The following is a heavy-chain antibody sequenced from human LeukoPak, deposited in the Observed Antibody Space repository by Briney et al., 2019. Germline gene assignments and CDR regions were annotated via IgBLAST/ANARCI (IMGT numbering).Heavy chain of an antibody. V-gene: IGHV3-30*02. D-gene: IGHD2-2*01. CDR2: IRYDGSNK. CDR3: ARDAPKGYCSSTSCSPY. CDR1: GFTFSSYG. J-gene: IGHJ4*02. Sequence: GGSLRLSCAASGFTFSSYGMHWVRQAPGKGLEWVAFIRYDGSNKYYADSVKGRFTISRDNSKNTLYLQMNSLRAEDTAVYYCARDAPKGYCSSTSCSPYWGQGTLVSVSS.